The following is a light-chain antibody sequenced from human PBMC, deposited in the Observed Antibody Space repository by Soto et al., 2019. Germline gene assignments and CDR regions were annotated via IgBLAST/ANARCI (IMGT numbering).Light chain of an antibody. V-gene: IGLV2-11*01. Sequence: QSALTQPRSVSGSPGQSVTISCTGTSSVVGGYNYVSWYQQHPGKAPKLMIYDVSKRPSGVPDRFSGSKSGNTASLTISGLQAEDEADYYCCSYAGSYTFYVFGTGTKAPS. CDR1: SSVVGGYNY. CDR2: DVS. J-gene: IGLJ1*01. CDR3: CSYAGSYTFYV.